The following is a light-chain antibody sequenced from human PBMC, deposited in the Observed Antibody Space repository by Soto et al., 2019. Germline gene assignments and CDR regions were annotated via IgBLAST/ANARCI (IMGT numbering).Light chain of an antibody. V-gene: IGKV3-20*01. J-gene: IGKJ5*01. CDR2: GAA. Sequence: EIVLTQSPGTLSLSPGERATLSCRANQSISHYLAWYQQKPGQSPRLLIYGAASRAIGIPDRFNGSGSETTFTLTISRLQPEDFAVYYCQQYGSSPITFGQGTRLEIK. CDR1: QSISHY. CDR3: QQYGSSPIT.